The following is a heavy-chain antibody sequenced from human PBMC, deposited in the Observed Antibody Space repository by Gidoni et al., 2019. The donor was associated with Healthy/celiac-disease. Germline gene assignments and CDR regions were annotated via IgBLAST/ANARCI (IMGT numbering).Heavy chain of an antibody. D-gene: IGHD2-2*01. CDR2: IYPGAADT. CDR3: ARQDCSSTSCYLSFGRDV. J-gene: IGHJ6*02. Sequence: EEQLVQSGAEGKKPGESQKISCKGSGYSFTSYWIGWVRQMPGKGLEWMGIIYPGAADTRYSPSFQGQVTISSDKSISTSYLKWSSLKASDTAMYYCARQDCSSTSCYLSFGRDVWGQGTTVTVSS. V-gene: IGHV5-51*01. CDR1: GYSFTSYW.